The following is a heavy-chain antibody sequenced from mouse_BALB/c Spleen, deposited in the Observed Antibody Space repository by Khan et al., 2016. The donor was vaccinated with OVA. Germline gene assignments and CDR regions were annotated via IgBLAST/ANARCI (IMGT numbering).Heavy chain of an antibody. J-gene: IGHJ1*01. D-gene: IGHD1-1*01. V-gene: IGHV9-1*02. CDR3: ARESSYWYFDV. Sequence: QIQLVQSGPELKKPGETVKISCKAAGYTFTNYRMNWMKQAPGKGLKWMGWINTYTGEPTYADDFKGRFAFSLETSASTAYLQIYNLKDEDMATYFCARESSYWYFDVWGAGTTVTVSS. CDR2: INTYTGEP. CDR1: GYTFTNYR.